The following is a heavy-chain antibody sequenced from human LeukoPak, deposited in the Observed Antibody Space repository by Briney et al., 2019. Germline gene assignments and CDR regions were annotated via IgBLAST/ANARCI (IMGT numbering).Heavy chain of an antibody. CDR1: GYSFTSYW. J-gene: IGHJ4*02. Sequence: GESLKISCKGSGYSFTSYWNGGVRQMPGKGLEWMGIIYPGDSDTRYSPSFQGQVTISATKSITTAYLQWSSMKAADTAMYYCGIGLGIVGTYVYLFDYWGQGTLVTVSS. CDR3: GIGLGIVGTYVYLFDY. D-gene: IGHD1-26*01. CDR2: IYPGDSDT. V-gene: IGHV5-51*01.